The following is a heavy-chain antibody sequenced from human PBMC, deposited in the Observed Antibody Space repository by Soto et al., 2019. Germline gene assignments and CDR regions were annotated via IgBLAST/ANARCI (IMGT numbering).Heavy chain of an antibody. V-gene: IGHV4-59*01. CDR3: ARGGSYYYGSGSYYKSYYYYGMDV. CDR2: IYYSGST. J-gene: IGHJ6*02. Sequence: SETLSLTCTVSGCSISSYYWSWIRQPPGKGLEWIGYIYYSGSTNYNPSLKSRVTISVDTSKNQFSLKLSSVTAADTAVYYCARGGSYYYGSGSYYKSYYYYGMDVWGQGTTVTVSS. D-gene: IGHD3-10*01. CDR1: GCSISSYY.